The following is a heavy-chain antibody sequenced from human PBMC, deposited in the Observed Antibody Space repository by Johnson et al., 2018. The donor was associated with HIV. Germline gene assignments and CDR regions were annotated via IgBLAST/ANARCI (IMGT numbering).Heavy chain of an antibody. CDR1: GFTFDDYG. CDR3: ARAIRVDYYGSGSNSVHDAFDV. Sequence: VQLVESGGGVVRPGGSLRLSCAASGFTFDDYGMSWVRQAPGKGLEWVSGISWNGGDTGYADSVKGRFTISRDNARNSLYLQMNSLRAEDTALYYCARAIRVDYYGSGSNSVHDAFDVWGQGTKVTVSS. V-gene: IGHV3-20*04. J-gene: IGHJ3*01. CDR2: ISWNGGDT. D-gene: IGHD3-10*01.